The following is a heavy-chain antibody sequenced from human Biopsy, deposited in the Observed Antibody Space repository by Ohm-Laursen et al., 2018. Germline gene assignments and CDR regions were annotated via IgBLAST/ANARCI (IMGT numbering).Heavy chain of an antibody. CDR1: GFTFNTYG. CDR2: IWYDGSNK. J-gene: IGHJ4*02. D-gene: IGHD4-17*01. V-gene: IGHV3-33*01. CDR3: ALAAAQTVTHFDY. Sequence: SLRLSCAAPGFTFNTYGIHWVRQAPGKGLEWVAVIWYDGSNKYSADSVKGRFTISRDNSKNTLYLQMNSLRADDTAVYYCALAAAQTVTHFDYWGQGTLVTVSS.